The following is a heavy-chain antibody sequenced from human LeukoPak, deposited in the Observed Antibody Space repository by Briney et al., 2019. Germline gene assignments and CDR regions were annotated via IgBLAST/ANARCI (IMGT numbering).Heavy chain of an antibody. CDR2: IYYSGST. J-gene: IGHJ6*02. Sequence: SETLSLTCTVSGGSISRSSYYWGWIRQPPGKGLEWIGSIYYSGSTYYNPSLKSRVTISVDTSKNQFSLKLSSVTAADTAVYYCAILGYYYGMDVCGQGTTVTVSS. CDR3: AILGYYYGMDV. CDR1: GGSISRSSYY. V-gene: IGHV4-39*01.